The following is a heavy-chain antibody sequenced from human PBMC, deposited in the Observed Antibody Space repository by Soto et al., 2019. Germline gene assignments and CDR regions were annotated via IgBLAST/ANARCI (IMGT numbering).Heavy chain of an antibody. V-gene: IGHV1-8*01. Sequence: QVQLVQSGAEVKKPGASVKVSCKASGYTFTSYDFNWVRQATGQGLEWMGWMNPNSGNTGYAQKFQGRVTMTRTTSISTAYMELSSLRSEDTAVYYCARRSLSSSSTFRYFYYGMDAWGQGTTGTVSS. CDR2: MNPNSGNT. J-gene: IGHJ6*02. CDR1: GYTFTSYD. D-gene: IGHD6-6*01. CDR3: ARRSLSSSSTFRYFYYGMDA.